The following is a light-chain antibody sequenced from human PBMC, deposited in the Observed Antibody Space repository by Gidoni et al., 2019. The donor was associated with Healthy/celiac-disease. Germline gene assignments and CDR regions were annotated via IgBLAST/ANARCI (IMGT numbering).Light chain of an antibody. J-gene: IGLJ1*01. Sequence: QSVLTQPPSASGTPGQGVTIPCSGSSSNIGSNSVYWYQQLPGTAPKLLIYRNNQRPSGVPDRFSGSKSGTSASLAISGLRSEDEADYYCAAWDDSLSGYVFGTGTKVTVL. V-gene: IGLV1-47*01. CDR1: SSNIGSNS. CDR3: AAWDDSLSGYV. CDR2: RNN.